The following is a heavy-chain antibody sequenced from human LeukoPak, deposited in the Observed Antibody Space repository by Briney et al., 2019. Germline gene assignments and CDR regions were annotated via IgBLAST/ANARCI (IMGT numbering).Heavy chain of an antibody. D-gene: IGHD6-19*01. Sequence: ASVKVSCKASGYTFTSYYMHWVRQAPGKGLEYVSAINDNGRSTYYADSVKGRFSISRDNSKSTLYLQMSSLRTEDTAVYYCVKYSSGWYYDYWGQGTLVTVSS. CDR2: INDNGRST. CDR1: GYTFTSYY. V-gene: IGHV3-64D*09. CDR3: VKYSSGWYYDY. J-gene: IGHJ4*02.